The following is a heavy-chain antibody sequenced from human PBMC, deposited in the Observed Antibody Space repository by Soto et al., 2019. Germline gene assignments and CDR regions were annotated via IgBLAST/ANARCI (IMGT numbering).Heavy chain of an antibody. D-gene: IGHD2-2*01. CDR2: IKSKVDGGTA. CDR1: GFTFSNAW. V-gene: IGHV3-15*01. Sequence: SLRLSCESSGFTFSNAWMNWVRQGPWKGLEWLGRIKSKVDGGTADYGAATKGRFSISRDDLKNMLYLQMNSLKPDDTAVYYCTTLSYLYYDGMDVWGQGTTVTVSS. CDR3: TTLSYLYYDGMDV. J-gene: IGHJ6*02.